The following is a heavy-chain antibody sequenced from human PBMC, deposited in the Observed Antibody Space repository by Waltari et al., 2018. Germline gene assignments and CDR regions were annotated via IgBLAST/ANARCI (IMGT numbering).Heavy chain of an antibody. V-gene: IGHV3-66*02. CDR3: ARAGHPNS. D-gene: IGHD1-1*01. Sequence: EVYLEHSGGGLVQPGGSLKLSCAAPGATIDSNYMNWIRQAPGKGLQWISVIFADGTTHYADSVRGRFAISRDTSENTLYLQLSGLRPDDSGFYYCARAGHPNSWGQGALVTVSS. J-gene: IGHJ1*01. CDR1: GATIDSNY. CDR2: IFADGTT.